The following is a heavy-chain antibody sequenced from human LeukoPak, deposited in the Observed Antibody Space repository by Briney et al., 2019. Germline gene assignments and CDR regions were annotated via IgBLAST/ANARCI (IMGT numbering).Heavy chain of an antibody. CDR1: GYTFTAYY. CDR2: INPKSGDT. Sequence: GASVNVSCKTFGYTFTAYYVHWMRQAPGQGLEWMGWINPKSGDTEYAQNFNGRVTMTRGSSIATAYMSMNTLSPDDTAVYYCARDRGPSYDSGIYYQYYFQYWGQGTLVAVSS. V-gene: IGHV1-2*02. CDR3: ARDRGPSYDSGIYYQYYFQY. D-gene: IGHD3-10*01. J-gene: IGHJ4*02.